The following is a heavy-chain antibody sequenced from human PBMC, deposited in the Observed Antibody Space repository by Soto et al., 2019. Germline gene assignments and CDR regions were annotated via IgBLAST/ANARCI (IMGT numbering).Heavy chain of an antibody. J-gene: IGHJ5*02. CDR2: IFSNDEK. V-gene: IGHV2-26*01. Sequence: GSGPTLVNPTETLTLTCTVSGFSLSNARMGVSWIRQPPGKALEWLAHIFSNDEKSYSTSLKSRLTISKDTSKSQVVLTMTNMDPVDTATYYCARSGSYCSSTSCYRVSWFDPWGQGTLVTVSS. D-gene: IGHD2-2*01. CDR3: ARSGSYCSSTSCYRVSWFDP. CDR1: GFSLSNARMG.